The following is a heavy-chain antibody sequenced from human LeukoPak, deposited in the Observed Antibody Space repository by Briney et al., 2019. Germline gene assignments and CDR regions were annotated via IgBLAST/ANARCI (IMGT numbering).Heavy chain of an antibody. Sequence: GGSLRLSCAASGFTFDDYAMHWVRQAPGKGLDWVSGISWNRGSIGYADSVKGRFTISRDNAKHSLYLQMNSLRAEDTALYYCAKQYGKFTMVGYYYGMDVWGQGTTVTVSS. CDR3: AKQYGKFTMVGYYYGMDV. CDR1: GFTFDDYA. V-gene: IGHV3-9*01. J-gene: IGHJ6*02. D-gene: IGHD3-10*01. CDR2: ISWNRGSI.